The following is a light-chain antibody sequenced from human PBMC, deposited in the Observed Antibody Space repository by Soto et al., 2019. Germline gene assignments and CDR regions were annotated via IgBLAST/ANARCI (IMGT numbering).Light chain of an antibody. J-gene: IGLJ3*02. CDR3: AAWDDSLSGRV. CDR2: NND. CDR1: GSNIGPNY. Sequence: QSVLTQPPSASGTPGQRGSMSCSGSGSNIGPNYVYWFQQFPGTAPKLLIYNNDQRPSGVPDRFSGSKSGTSASLGISGLRSEDEADYYCAAWDDSLSGRVFGGGTKLTVL. V-gene: IGLV1-47*02.